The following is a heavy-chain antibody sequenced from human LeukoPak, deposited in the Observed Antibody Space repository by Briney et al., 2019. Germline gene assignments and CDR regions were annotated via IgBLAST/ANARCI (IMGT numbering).Heavy chain of an antibody. D-gene: IGHD3-16*01. CDR1: GFTFSSYA. J-gene: IGHJ4*02. CDR2: VSGSGDST. Sequence: GGSLRLSRAASGFTFSSYAMSWVRQAPGKGLEWVSTVSGSGDSTWYADSVKGRFTISRDNSKSTLYLQMNSLRAEDTAVYYCAKSPYIASHIDFDYWGQGTLVTVSS. V-gene: IGHV3-23*01. CDR3: AKSPYIASHIDFDY.